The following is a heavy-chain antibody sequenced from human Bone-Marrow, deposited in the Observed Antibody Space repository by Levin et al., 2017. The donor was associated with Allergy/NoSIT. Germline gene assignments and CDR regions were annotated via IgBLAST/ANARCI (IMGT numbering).Heavy chain of an antibody. J-gene: IGHJ3*02. Sequence: TTSETLSLTCTVSGGSISSGDYYWTWIRQHPGKGLEWIGYIYYSGSTYYNPSLKSRVTISVDTSKKQVSLKLTSVTAADTALYYCARVRMVAPNDAFDIWGQGTVVTVSS. CDR3: ARVRMVAPNDAFDI. D-gene: IGHD2-15*01. CDR2: IYYSGST. V-gene: IGHV4-31*03. CDR1: GGSISSGDYY.